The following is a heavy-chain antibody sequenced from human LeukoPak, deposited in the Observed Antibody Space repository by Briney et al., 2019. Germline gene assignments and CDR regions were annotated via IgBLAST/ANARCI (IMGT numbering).Heavy chain of an antibody. CDR1: GYTFNIFG. Sequence: ASVKVSCKASGYTFNIFGINWVRQAPGQGLEGVGWVSAYSGHTNYAERFQGQVTMTTDTSTRTAYMELSSLRSDDTAVYYCARFVNNGHDYPGDYWGQGTLVTVSS. CDR3: ARFVNNGHDYPGDY. J-gene: IGHJ4*02. D-gene: IGHD5-12*01. CDR2: VSAYSGHT. V-gene: IGHV1-18*01.